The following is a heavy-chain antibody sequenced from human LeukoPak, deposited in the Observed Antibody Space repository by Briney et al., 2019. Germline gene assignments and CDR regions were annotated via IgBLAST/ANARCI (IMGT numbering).Heavy chain of an antibody. CDR3: ARGQYGDLFDY. CDR1: GFTVSSNY. D-gene: IGHD4-17*01. CDR2: IYSGGST. J-gene: IGHJ4*02. V-gene: IGHV3-53*01. Sequence: GGSLRLSCAASGFTVSSNYMSWVRQAPGKGLEWVSVIYSGGSTYYADSVKGRFTISRDNSKNTLYLQMNSLRAEDTAVYYCARGQYGDLFDYWGQGTLVTVSS.